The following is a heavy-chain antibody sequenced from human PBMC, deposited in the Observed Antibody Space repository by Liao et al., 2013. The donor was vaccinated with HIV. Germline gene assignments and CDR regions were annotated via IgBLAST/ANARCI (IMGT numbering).Heavy chain of an antibody. D-gene: IGHD3-16*01. CDR3: ARVKGIDLYFNPFDL. Sequence: QVQLQESGPGLVKPSETLSLTCTVSGGSISSYYWTWIRQPPGKGLEWIGYIYYSGNTNYNPSLKSRVTISVDTSKNQFSLKLKSVTTADTAVYYCARVKGIDLYFNPFDLWGQGTLVTVSS. V-gene: IGHV4-59*01. CDR2: IYYSGNT. J-gene: IGHJ3*01. CDR1: GGSISSYY.